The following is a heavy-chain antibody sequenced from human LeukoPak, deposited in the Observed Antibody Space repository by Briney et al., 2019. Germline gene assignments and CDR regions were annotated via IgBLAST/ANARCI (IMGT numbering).Heavy chain of an antibody. CDR2: ISSNGRTI. CDR1: GLTFSDYY. V-gene: IGHV3-11*01. CDR3: ARTQQWLVSGFDP. J-gene: IGHJ5*02. Sequence: GGSLRLSCATSGLTFSDYYMSWIRQAPGKGLEWISYISSNGRTIYYADSVKGRFTISRDSARKSVYLQMNSLRAEDTAIYYCARTQQWLVSGFDPWGQGTLVTVSS. D-gene: IGHD6-19*01.